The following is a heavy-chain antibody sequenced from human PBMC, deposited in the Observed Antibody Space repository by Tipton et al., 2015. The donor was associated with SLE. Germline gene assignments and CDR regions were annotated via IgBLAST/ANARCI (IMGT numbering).Heavy chain of an antibody. J-gene: IGHJ6*02. CDR3: ASTWELPPYYYGMDV. Sequence: SLRLSCAASGFTFSSYWMSWVRQAPGKGLERVANIKQDGSEKYYVDSVKGRFTISRDNAKNSLYLQMNSLRAEDTAVYYCASTWELPPYYYGMDVWGQGTTVTVSS. CDR2: IKQDGSEK. CDR1: GFTFSSYW. D-gene: IGHD1-26*01. V-gene: IGHV3-7*01.